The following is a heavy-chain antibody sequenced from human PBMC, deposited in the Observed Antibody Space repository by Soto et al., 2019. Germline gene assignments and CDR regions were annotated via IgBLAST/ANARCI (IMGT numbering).Heavy chain of an antibody. CDR2: INPNSGAT. V-gene: IGHV1-2*02. Sequence: GASVKVSCKTSGYSFTGYYIHWVRQAPGQGLEWMGWINPNSGATLYARKFQGRVIVSRDTSISTAFMELSSLSSDDTAVYYCARGPFNYDSSGYYVYWGQGXLVTVYS. D-gene: IGHD3-22*01. J-gene: IGHJ1*01. CDR1: GYSFTGYY. CDR3: ARGPFNYDSSGYYVY.